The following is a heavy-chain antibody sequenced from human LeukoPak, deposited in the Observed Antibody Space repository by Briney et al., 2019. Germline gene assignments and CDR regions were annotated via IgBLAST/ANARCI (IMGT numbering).Heavy chain of an antibody. CDR2: ISWNSGSI. J-gene: IGHJ4*02. V-gene: IGHV3-9*01. Sequence: PGGSLRLSCAASGFTFDDYAMHWVRQAPGKGLEWVSGISWNSGSIGYADSVKGRFTISRDNAKNSLYLQMNSLRAEDTALYYCAKGYTKWGQGTLVTVSS. CDR1: GFTFDDYA. CDR3: AKGYTK. D-gene: IGHD2-2*02.